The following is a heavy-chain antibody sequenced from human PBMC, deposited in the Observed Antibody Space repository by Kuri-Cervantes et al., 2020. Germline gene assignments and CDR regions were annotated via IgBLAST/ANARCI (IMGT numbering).Heavy chain of an antibody. V-gene: IGHV4-4*07. D-gene: IGHD3-16*01. J-gene: IGHJ4*02. CDR1: GGSISSYY. Sequence: SETLSLTCTVSGGSISSYYWSWIRQPAGKGLEWIGRIYTSGITNYNPSLTSRVTMSLDTSKNQFSLKLSSVTAADTAVYYCARHEGEGVYFDYWGQGTLVTVSS. CDR3: ARHEGEGVYFDY. CDR2: IYTSGIT.